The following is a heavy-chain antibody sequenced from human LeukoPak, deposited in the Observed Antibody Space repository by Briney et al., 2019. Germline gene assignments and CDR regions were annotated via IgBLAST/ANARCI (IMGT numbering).Heavy chain of an antibody. CDR2: TFHSGRT. CDR1: GYSISSGYF. Sequence: SETLSLTCSVSGYSISSGYFWGWIRQPPGKGLEWIASTFHSGRTFYNSSLKSRLTMSVDTSKNQFSLKLTSVTAADTAVYYCARETEKQWQHWGQGTMVTVSS. CDR3: ARETEKQWQH. J-gene: IGHJ3*01. V-gene: IGHV4-38-2*02. D-gene: IGHD6-19*01.